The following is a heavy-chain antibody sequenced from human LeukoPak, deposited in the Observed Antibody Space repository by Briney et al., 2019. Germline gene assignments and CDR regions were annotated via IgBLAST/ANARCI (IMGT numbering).Heavy chain of an antibody. D-gene: IGHD5-18*01. CDR2: ISAYNGNT. V-gene: IGHV1-18*01. Sequence: GASVKVSCKASGGTFSSYAISWVRQAPGQGLEWMGWISAYNGNTNYAQKLQGRVTMTTDTSTSTAYMELRSLRSDDTAVYYCARVSGIQPFDYWGQGTLVTVSS. J-gene: IGHJ4*02. CDR3: ARVSGIQPFDY. CDR1: GGTFSSYA.